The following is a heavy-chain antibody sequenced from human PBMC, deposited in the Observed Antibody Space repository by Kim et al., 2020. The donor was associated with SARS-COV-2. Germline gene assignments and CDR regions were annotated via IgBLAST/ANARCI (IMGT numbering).Heavy chain of an antibody. CDR3: ARAPRVVNHYFNY. D-gene: IGHD3-3*01. Sequence: GGSLRLSCEVSGFIFSDYAMSWVRQAPGKGLEWVSIISGSGDDTHYADSVKGRFTVSRDNSKNTLHLQMNSLRADDTAVYYCARAPRVVNHYFNYWGQGTLVTVSS. CDR2: ISGSGDDT. V-gene: IGHV3-23*01. J-gene: IGHJ4*02. CDR1: GFIFSDYA.